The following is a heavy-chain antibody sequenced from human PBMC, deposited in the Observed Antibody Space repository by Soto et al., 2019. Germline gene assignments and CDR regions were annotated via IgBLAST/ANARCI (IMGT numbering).Heavy chain of an antibody. J-gene: IGHJ4*02. Sequence: QVQLVQSGAEMTKPGSSVKVSCQSSGGTFNTYAMNWVRQAPGQGPEWMGDISPMFGAANYAPKFQGRVTITADEFTGTSYMQFSSLTSDDTALFFCAREVQVHTPAFVYWGQGTLVTVSS. CDR3: AREVQVHTPAFVY. V-gene: IGHV1-69*19. CDR1: GGTFNTYA. D-gene: IGHD3-10*01. CDR2: ISPMFGAA.